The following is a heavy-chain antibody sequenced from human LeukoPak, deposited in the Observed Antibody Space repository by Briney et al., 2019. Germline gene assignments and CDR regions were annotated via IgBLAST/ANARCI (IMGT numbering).Heavy chain of an antibody. V-gene: IGHV1-2*02. J-gene: IGHJ3*02. Sequence: GASVKVSCRASGYTFTGYYMHWVRQAPGQGLEWMGWINPHSGGTNYAQKFQGRVTMTRDTSISTAYMELSRLRSDDTAVYYCARLRGYSGYEAFDIWGQGTMVTVSS. CDR1: GYTFTGYY. D-gene: IGHD5-12*01. CDR2: INPHSGGT. CDR3: ARLRGYSGYEAFDI.